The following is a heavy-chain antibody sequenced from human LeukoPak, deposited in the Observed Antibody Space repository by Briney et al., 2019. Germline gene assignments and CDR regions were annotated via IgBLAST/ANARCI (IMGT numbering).Heavy chain of an antibody. CDR3: ATTPYYYDSSGDVRDY. CDR1: EYTFTSYD. J-gene: IGHJ4*02. V-gene: IGHV1-8*01. CDR2: MNPSSDNT. Sequence: ASVKVSCKASEYTFTSYDINWVRQATGQGLEWLGWMNPSSDNTGYAQKFQGRVTMTRDTSISTAYMELSSLRSEDTAVYYCATTPYYYDSSGDVRDYWGQGTLVTVSS. D-gene: IGHD3-22*01.